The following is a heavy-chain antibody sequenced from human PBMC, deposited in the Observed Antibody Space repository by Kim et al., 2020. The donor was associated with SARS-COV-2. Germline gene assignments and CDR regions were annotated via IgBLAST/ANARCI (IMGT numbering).Heavy chain of an antibody. CDR3: ARGANDYGGNSIIDY. CDR2: INPSGGST. Sequence: ASVKVSCKAFGYTFTSYYMHWVRQAPGQGLEWMGIINPSGGSTSYAQKFQGRVTMTRDTSTSTVYMELSSLRSEDTAVYYCARGANDYGGNSIIDYWGQGTLVTVSS. V-gene: IGHV1-46*01. J-gene: IGHJ4*02. CDR1: GYTFTSYY. D-gene: IGHD4-17*01.